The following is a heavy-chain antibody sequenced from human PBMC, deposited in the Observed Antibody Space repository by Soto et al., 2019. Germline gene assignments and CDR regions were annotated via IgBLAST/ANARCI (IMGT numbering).Heavy chain of an antibody. CDR1: GFTVSDYY. D-gene: IGHD6-13*01. J-gene: IGHJ6*02. Sequence: GGSLRLCCAASGFTVSDYYMSWIRQAPGKGLEWLSYISSSATYAIYADSVKGRFTLSRDNAKNSLYLQMNSLRAEDTAVYYCAREGGYSSSPFGMDVWGQGTTVTVSS. V-gene: IGHV3-11*06. CDR2: ISSSATYA. CDR3: AREGGYSSSPFGMDV.